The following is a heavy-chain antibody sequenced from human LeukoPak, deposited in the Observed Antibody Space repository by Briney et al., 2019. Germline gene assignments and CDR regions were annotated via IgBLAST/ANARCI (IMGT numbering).Heavy chain of an antibody. CDR3: AKADGLYSSTYYYFDY. J-gene: IGHJ4*02. V-gene: IGHV3-33*06. CDR2: IWYDGSNK. D-gene: IGHD6-13*01. Sequence: GGSLRLSCAASGFTFSSYGMHWVRQAPGKGLEWVALIWYDGSNKYCADSVKGRFTISRDNSKNILYLQMNSLRAEDTAVYYCAKADGLYSSTYYYFDYWGQGNLVTVSS. CDR1: GFTFSSYG.